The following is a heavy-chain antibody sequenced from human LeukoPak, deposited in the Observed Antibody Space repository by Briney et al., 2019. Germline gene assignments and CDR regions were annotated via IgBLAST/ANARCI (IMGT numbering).Heavy chain of an antibody. CDR2: IYYSGTT. V-gene: IGHV4-59*12. CDR3: ASQRSPINMRIEGETP. CDR1: GDSITTYY. Sequence: SETLSLTCTVSGDSITTYYWSWLRQPPGKGLEWIGYIYYSGTTNYSPSLKSRVTISVDTSKNQFSLKLSSVTAADTAVYYCASQRSPINMRIEGETPWGQGILVTVSS. D-gene: IGHD3-22*01. J-gene: IGHJ5*02.